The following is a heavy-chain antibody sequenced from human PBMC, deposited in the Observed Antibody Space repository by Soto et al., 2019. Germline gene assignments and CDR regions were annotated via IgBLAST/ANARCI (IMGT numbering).Heavy chain of an antibody. CDR3: ARSDSSGFYLPF. V-gene: IGHV1-69*13. Sequence: SVKVSCKASGGTFSTHIINWVRQAPGQGLEWMGGIIPLFGTGSYAQKFRDRVSITADGSTYTAYMELSSLRSEDTAVYYCARSDSSGFYLPFWGQGTLVTSPQ. D-gene: IGHD3-22*01. J-gene: IGHJ4*02. CDR1: GGTFSTHI. CDR2: IIPLFGTG.